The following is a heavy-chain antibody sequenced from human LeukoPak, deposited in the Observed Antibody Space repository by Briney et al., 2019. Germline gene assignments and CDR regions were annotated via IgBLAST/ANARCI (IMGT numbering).Heavy chain of an antibody. Sequence: SGGSLRLSCAASGFTFSNYWMHWVRQAPGKGLVWVSRIHSDGSSTSYADSVKGRFTISRDNAKNSLYLQMNSLRAEDTAVYYCARDLLSLHLCSGGSCYPHDAFDIWGQGTMVTVSS. CDR1: GFTFSNYW. CDR2: IHSDGSST. CDR3: ARDLLSLHLCSGGSCYPHDAFDI. D-gene: IGHD2-15*01. J-gene: IGHJ3*02. V-gene: IGHV3-74*01.